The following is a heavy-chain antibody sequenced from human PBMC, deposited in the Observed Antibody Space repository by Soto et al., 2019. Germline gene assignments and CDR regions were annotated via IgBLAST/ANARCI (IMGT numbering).Heavy chain of an antibody. CDR1: GYTFTNYG. Sequence: ASVNVSCKASGYTFTNYGISWVRQAPGQGLKWMGWINTYNGNTNHAQKLQGRVTMTTDTSTSTAYMELRSLRSDDTAVYYCARGVGSGTYYNQYNWFDPWGQGTLVTVSS. J-gene: IGHJ5*02. CDR3: ARGVGSGTYYNQYNWFDP. CDR2: INTYNGNT. V-gene: IGHV1-18*01. D-gene: IGHD3-10*01.